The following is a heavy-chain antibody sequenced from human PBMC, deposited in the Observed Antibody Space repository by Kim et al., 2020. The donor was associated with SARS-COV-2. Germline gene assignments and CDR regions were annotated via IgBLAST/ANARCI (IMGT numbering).Heavy chain of an antibody. Sequence: GGSLRLSCAASGFTFSSYGMSWVRQAPGKGLEWVANISNGGTEKYYVDSVKGRFTISRDNAKNSLYLQMNSLRAEDTAVYYCAREVRSGWLRKDFWYLDLWGRGTLVTVSS. J-gene: IGHJ2*01. CDR2: ISNGGTEK. D-gene: IGHD6-19*01. CDR3: AREVRSGWLRKDFWYLDL. CDR1: GFTFSSYG. V-gene: IGHV3-7*03.